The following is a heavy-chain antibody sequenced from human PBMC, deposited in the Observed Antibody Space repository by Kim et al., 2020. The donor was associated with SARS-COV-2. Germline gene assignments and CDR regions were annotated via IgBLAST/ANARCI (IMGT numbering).Heavy chain of an antibody. J-gene: IGHJ4*02. CDR3: ARDGGSGSYGMGFY. CDR2: ISYDGSNK. Sequence: GGSLRLSCAASGFTFSSYAMHWVRQAPGKGLEWVAVISYDGSNKYYADSVKGRFTISRDNSKNTLYLQMNSLRAEDTAVYYCARDGGSGSYGMGFYWGQGTLVTVSS. CDR1: GFTFSSYA. D-gene: IGHD1-26*01. V-gene: IGHV3-30-3*01.